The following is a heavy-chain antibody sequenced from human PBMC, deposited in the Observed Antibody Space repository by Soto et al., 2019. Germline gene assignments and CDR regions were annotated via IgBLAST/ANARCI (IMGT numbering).Heavy chain of an antibody. D-gene: IGHD6-13*01. V-gene: IGHV3-74*01. Sequence: GGSLRLSCAISGFTFSKYWMHWVRQAPGKGLVWVSRVNSDGSDTAYADSVRGRFTISRDNAKNTLYLQMNSLRAEDTAVYYCARHPERIAQIGWFDPWGQGTLVTVSS. J-gene: IGHJ5*02. CDR2: VNSDGSDT. CDR1: GFTFSKYW. CDR3: ARHPERIAQIGWFDP.